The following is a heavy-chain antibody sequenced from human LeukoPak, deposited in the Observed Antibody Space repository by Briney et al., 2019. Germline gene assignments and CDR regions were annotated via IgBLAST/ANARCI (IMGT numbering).Heavy chain of an antibody. J-gene: IGHJ4*02. CDR2: ISYDGSDK. CDR1: GFTFSSYG. V-gene: IGHV3-30*03. D-gene: IGHD2-15*01. CDR3: ATLLLGVGGDY. Sequence: GGSLRLSCVASGFTFSSYGMHWVRQAPGKGLEWVALISYDGSDKYYAESVKGRFTISRDNSKNTLYLQMDSLRAEDTAMYSCATLLLGVGGDYWGRGTLVTVSS.